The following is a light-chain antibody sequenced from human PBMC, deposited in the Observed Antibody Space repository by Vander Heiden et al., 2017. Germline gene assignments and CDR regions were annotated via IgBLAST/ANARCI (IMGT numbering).Light chain of an antibody. V-gene: IGLV2-18*02. CDR1: SSDVGSYNR. CDR3: SSFTISGAWL. CDR2: EVR. Sequence: QSALTQPPSASGSPGQSVTTSCTGSSSDVGSYNRFSWDPQTPCTAPKLMIYEVRNRPSGVPDRFSGSKSGNTASLTISGLQPEDEADYYCSSFTISGAWLFGGGTKLTVL. J-gene: IGLJ3*02.